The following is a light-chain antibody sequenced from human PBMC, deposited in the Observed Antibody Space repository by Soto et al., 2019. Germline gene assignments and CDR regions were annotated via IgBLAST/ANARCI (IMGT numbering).Light chain of an antibody. Sequence: EVLMTQSPATLSVSPGDRATLSCRASQSINSNLAWYQQQPGQAPRLLIYAASTRATAVPDRFSGSGSGTDFTLTITSLQPDDFAVYFCQQYTDWPITFGQGTRLEI. CDR1: QSINSN. CDR2: AAS. J-gene: IGKJ5*01. CDR3: QQYTDWPIT. V-gene: IGKV3-15*01.